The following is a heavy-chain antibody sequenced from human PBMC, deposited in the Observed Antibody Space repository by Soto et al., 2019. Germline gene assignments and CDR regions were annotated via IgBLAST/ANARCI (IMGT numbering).Heavy chain of an antibody. CDR3: TTVTGWELRY. CDR2: IRSKTDGGTT. CDR1: GFTFSNAW. J-gene: IGHJ4*02. D-gene: IGHD1-26*01. V-gene: IGHV3-15*07. Sequence: EVQLVESGGGLVKPGGSLRLSCAASGFTFSNAWMNWVRQAPGKGLEWVGRIRSKTDGGTTAYIAPVKGRFTISRDDSKNTLYLQMNSMKTEETAVYYCTTVTGWELRYWGQGTLVTVSS.